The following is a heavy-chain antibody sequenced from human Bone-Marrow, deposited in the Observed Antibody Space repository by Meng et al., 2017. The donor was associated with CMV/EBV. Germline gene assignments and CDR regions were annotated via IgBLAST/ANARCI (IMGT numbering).Heavy chain of an antibody. CDR2: IYYSGST. V-gene: IGHV4-31*02. D-gene: IGHD3-22*01. CDR1: SSGGYY. CDR3: ARVDYYYDSSGYYCNWFDP. J-gene: IGHJ5*02. Sequence: SSGGYYWSWIRPHPRKGLEWIGYIYYSGSTYYNPSLKSRVTISVDTSKNQFSLKLSSVTAADTAVYYCARVDYYYDSSGYYCNWFDPWGQGTLVTVSS.